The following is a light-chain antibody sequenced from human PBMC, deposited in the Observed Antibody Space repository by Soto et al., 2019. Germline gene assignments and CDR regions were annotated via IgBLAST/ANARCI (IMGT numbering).Light chain of an antibody. V-gene: IGLV6-57*01. CDR3: QSYDSSNHWV. J-gene: IGLJ3*02. CDR1: SGSIASNY. Sequence: NFMLTQPHSVSASPGKTVTISCTRSSGSIASNYVQWYQQRPGSSPTTVIYEDNQRPSEVPDRFSGSIDSSSNSASLTISGLKTEDEADYYCQSYDSSNHWVFGGGTKVTVL. CDR2: EDN.